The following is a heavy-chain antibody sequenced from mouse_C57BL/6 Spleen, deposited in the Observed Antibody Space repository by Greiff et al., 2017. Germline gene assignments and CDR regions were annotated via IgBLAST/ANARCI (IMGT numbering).Heavy chain of an antibody. CDR2: INPNNGGT. CDR3: ARRLGRGFAY. V-gene: IGHV1-18*01. Sequence: EVQLQQSGPELVKPGASVKIPCKASGYTFTDYNMDWVKQSHGKSLEWIGDINPNNGGTIYNQKFKGKATLTVDKSSSTAYMELRSLTSEDTAVYYCARRLGRGFAYWGQGTLVTVSA. J-gene: IGHJ3*01. D-gene: IGHD4-1*01. CDR1: GYTFTDYN.